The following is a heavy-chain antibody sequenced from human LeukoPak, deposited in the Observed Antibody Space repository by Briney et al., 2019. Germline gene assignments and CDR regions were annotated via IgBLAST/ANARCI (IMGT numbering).Heavy chain of an antibody. D-gene: IGHD6-25*01. CDR1: GFTVSSYA. CDR3: ARERLYYYYYMDV. Sequence: GGSLRLSCAASGFTVSSYAMSWVRQAPGKGLEWVSAISGSGGSTYYADSGKGRFTISRDNTKNRRCLQMNSLRAKDTAVYYCARERLYYYYYMDVWGKGTTVTVSS. CDR2: ISGSGGST. V-gene: IGHV3-23*01. J-gene: IGHJ6*03.